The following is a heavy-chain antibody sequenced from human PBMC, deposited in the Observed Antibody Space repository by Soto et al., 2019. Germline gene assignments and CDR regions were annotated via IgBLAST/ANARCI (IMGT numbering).Heavy chain of an antibody. CDR3: AKDLPGQRYYYYGMDV. J-gene: IGHJ6*02. V-gene: IGHV3-30*18. CDR2: ISYDGSNK. Sequence: GSLRLSCAASGFTFSSYGMHWVRQAPGKGLEWVAVISYDGSNKYYADSVKGRFTISRDNSKNTLYLQMNSLRAEDTAVYYCAKDLPGQRYYYYGMDVWGQGTTVTV. CDR1: GFTFSSYG. D-gene: IGHD6-25*01.